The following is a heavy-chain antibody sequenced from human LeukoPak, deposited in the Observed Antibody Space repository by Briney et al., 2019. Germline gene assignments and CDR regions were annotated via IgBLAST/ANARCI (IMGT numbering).Heavy chain of an antibody. D-gene: IGHD3-10*01. CDR1: GYTFTGYY. V-gene: IGHV1-2*04. J-gene: IGHJ6*02. CDR3: ARDRAPSRGSYYLYGMDV. CDR2: INPNSGGT. Sequence: ASVKVSCKASGYTFTGYYMHWVRQAPGQGLEWMGWINPNSGGTNYAQKFQGWVTMTRDTSISTAYMELSRLRSDDTAVYYCARDRAPSRGSYYLYGMDVWGQGTTVTVSS.